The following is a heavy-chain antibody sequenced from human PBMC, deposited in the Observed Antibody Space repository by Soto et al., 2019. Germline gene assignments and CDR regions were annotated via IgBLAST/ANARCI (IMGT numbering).Heavy chain of an antibody. D-gene: IGHD6-13*01. Sequence: QVQLVESGGGVVQPGRSLRLSCAASGFTFSSYAMHWVRQAPGKGLEWVAVISYAGSNKYYADSVKGRFTISRDNSKNALDLQMTSLRAEDTAVYYCAREYAGPFDYWGQGALVTVSS. V-gene: IGHV3-30-3*01. J-gene: IGHJ4*02. CDR3: AREYAGPFDY. CDR1: GFTFSSYA. CDR2: ISYAGSNK.